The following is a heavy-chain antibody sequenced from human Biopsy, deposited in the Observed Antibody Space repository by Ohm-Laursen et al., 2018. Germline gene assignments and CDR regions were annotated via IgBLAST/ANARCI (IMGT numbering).Heavy chain of an antibody. V-gene: IGHV3-23*01. D-gene: IGHD1-26*01. CDR2: ISSTGNST. CDR1: GFTFATYG. J-gene: IGHJ3*01. CDR3: ARLNSGTYDASDL. Sequence: GSLRLSCTASGFTFATYGMSWVRQAPGKGLEWVSGISSTGNSTYYADSVKGRFTISRDNAQNSLYLHMNSLRAEDTAVYYCARLNSGTYDASDLWGQGTMVIVSS.